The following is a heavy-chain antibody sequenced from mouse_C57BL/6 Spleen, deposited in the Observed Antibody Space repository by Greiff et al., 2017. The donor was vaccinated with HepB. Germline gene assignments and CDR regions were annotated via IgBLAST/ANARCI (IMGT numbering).Heavy chain of an antibody. CDR2: IDPEDGET. CDR3: ASPYYSNYEDYAMDY. CDR1: GFNIKDYY. D-gene: IGHD2-5*01. J-gene: IGHJ4*01. V-gene: IGHV14-2*01. Sequence: VHVKQSGAELVKPGASVKLSCTASGFNIKDYYMHWVKQRTEQGLEWIGRIDPEDGETKYAPKFQGKATITADTSSNTAYLQLSSLTSEDTAVYYCASPYYSNYEDYAMDYWGQGTSVTVSS.